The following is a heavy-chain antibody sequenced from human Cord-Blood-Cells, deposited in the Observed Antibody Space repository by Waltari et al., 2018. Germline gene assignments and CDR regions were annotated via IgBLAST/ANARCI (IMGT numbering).Heavy chain of an antibody. CDR3: ARDPSGYSSLDV. V-gene: IGHV3-53*01. D-gene: IGHD5-18*01. CDR1: GFTVSSNH. J-gene: IGHJ6*04. CDR2: SYSGGST. Sequence: EVQLVESGGGLIQPGASLRLSCAASGFTVSSNHMTCAREAPGKGLEWVSVSYSGGSTYYADSVKGRFTISRDNSKNTLYLQMNSLRAEDTAVYYCARDPSGYSSLDVWGKGTTVTVSS.